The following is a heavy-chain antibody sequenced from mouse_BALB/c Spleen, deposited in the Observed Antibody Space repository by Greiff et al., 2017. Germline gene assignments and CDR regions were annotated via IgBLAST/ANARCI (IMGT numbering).Heavy chain of an antibody. D-gene: IGHD2-10*02. CDR3: ARGYGNYLYAMDY. Sequence: EVQLQQSGPSLVKPSQTLSLTCSVTGDSITSGYWNWIRKFPGNKLEYMGYISYSGSTYYNPSLKSRISITRDTSKNQYYLQLNSVTTEDTATYYCARGYGNYLYAMDYWGQGTSVTVSS. CDR2: ISYSGST. V-gene: IGHV3-8*02. J-gene: IGHJ4*01. CDR1: GDSITSGY.